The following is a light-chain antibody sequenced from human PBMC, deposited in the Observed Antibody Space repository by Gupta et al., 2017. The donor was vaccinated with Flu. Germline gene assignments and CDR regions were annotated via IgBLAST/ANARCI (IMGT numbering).Light chain of an antibody. CDR3: QQYNRDPRT. J-gene: IGKJ2*01. V-gene: IGKV1-9*01. CDR1: QSISSY. Sequence: PSVLTASIGDTVSINRRASQSISSYLAWYQQKPGKAPKLLIYAASTLQSGVPERFSGSGSETEFTLTISSLQPEDLGTYYCQQYNRDPRTFGLGTKLEIK. CDR2: AAS.